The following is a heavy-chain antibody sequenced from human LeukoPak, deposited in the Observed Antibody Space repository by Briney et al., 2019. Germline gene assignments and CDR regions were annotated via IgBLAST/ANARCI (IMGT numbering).Heavy chain of an antibody. V-gene: IGHV4-59*08. Sequence: SETLSLTCTVSGGSISSYYWSWIRQPPGKGLEWIGYIYYSGSTNHNPSLKSRVTISVDTSKNQFSLKLSSVTAADTAVYYCASHYYDSSGYSLDAFDIWGQGTMVTVSS. CDR2: IYYSGST. J-gene: IGHJ3*02. CDR3: ASHYYDSSGYSLDAFDI. CDR1: GGSISSYY. D-gene: IGHD3-22*01.